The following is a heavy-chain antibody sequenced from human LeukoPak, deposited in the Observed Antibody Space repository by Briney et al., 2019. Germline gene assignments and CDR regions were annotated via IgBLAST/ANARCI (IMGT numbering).Heavy chain of an antibody. Sequence: ASVKVSCKASGYTFTGYYMHWVRQAPGQGLEWMGRINPNSGGTNYAQKFQGRVTMTRDTSISTAYMELSRLRSDDTAVYYCARVRWELRSFDYWDQGTLVTVPS. J-gene: IGHJ4*02. CDR2: INPNSGGT. V-gene: IGHV1-2*06. D-gene: IGHD1-26*01. CDR3: ARVRWELRSFDY. CDR1: GYTFTGYY.